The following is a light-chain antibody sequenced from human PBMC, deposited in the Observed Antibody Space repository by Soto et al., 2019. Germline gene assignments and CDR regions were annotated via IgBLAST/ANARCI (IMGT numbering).Light chain of an antibody. J-gene: IGKJ3*01. CDR3: QQRTNWLFT. Sequence: EIVMTQSPATLSVSPGERATLSCRASQSVSSYLAWYQQKPGHAPRLLIFGASTRATGIPARFSGTGSGTEFTLTISSLQSEDLAVYYCQQRTNWLFTFGPGTKVDIK. CDR1: QSVSSY. CDR2: GAS. V-gene: IGKV3-15*01.